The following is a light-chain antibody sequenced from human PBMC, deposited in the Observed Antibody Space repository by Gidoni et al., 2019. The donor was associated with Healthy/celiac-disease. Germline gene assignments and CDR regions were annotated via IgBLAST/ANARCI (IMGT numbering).Light chain of an antibody. J-gene: IGKJ4*01. CDR1: QSVSSN. CDR3: QQYNNWPPLT. V-gene: IGKV3-15*01. Sequence: MTQSPATLSVSPGERATLSCRASQSVSSNLAWYQQKPGQAPRLLIYGASTRATGIPARFSGSGSGTEFTLTISSLQSEDFAVYYCQQYNNWPPLTFGGGTKVEIK. CDR2: GAS.